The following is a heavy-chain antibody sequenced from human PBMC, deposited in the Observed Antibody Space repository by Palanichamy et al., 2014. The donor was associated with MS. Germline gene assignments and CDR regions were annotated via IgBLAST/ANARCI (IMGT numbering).Heavy chain of an antibody. V-gene: IGHV3-48*04. D-gene: IGHD4-17*01. CDR2: ILSGGEAM. J-gene: IGHJ4*02. CDR3: ARDKDYAFDY. CDR1: GFTFSRYT. Sequence: EVQLVESGGGLVQPGGSLRLCCAASGFTFSRYTMNWVRQAPGKGLEWISYILSGGEAMYYADSVKGRFTISRDNAKNSLCLQMNSLRAEDTAIYYCARDKDYAFDYWGQGTLVTVSS.